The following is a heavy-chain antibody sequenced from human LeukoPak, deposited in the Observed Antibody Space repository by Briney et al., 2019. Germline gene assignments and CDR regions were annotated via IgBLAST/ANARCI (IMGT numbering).Heavy chain of an antibody. V-gene: IGHV4-34*01. CDR2: INHSGST. Sequence: SETLSLTCAVYGGSFSGYCWSWIRQPPGKGLEWIGEINHSGSTNYNPSLKSRVTISVDTSKNQFSLKLSSVTAADTAVYYCAGRRIVGATSYYYYGMDVWGQGTTVTVSS. J-gene: IGHJ6*02. CDR3: AGRRIVGATSYYYYGMDV. CDR1: GGSFSGYC. D-gene: IGHD1-26*01.